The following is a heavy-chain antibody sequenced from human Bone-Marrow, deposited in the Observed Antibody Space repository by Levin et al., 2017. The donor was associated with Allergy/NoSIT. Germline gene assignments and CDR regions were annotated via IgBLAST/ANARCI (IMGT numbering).Heavy chain of an antibody. V-gene: IGHV4-4*02. CDR2: IYHSGGT. Sequence: SQTLSLTCAVSGGSISSSYWWTWVRQPPGKGLEWIGIIYHSGGTDYNPSLKSRVTISVDKSKNQFSLKLSSVTTADTAVYYCARTRDNIATDGFDSWGQGIMVTVSS. J-gene: IGHJ3*02. CDR1: GGSISSSYW. D-gene: IGHD5-12*01. CDR3: ARTRDNIATDGFDS.